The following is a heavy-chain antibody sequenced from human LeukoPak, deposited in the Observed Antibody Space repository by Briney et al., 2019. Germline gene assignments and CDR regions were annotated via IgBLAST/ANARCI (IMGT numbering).Heavy chain of an antibody. CDR3: ATRGGSYYGYFGY. CDR2: ISGSGDST. V-gene: IGHV3-23*01. Sequence: PSETLSLTCTVSGGSVSSGSYYWSWVRQAPGKGLEWVSAISGSGDSTYYADSLKGRFTISRDNSKNTLSLQMNSLRVGDTAVYYCATRGGSYYGYFGYWGQGILVSVSS. CDR1: GGSVSSGSYY. J-gene: IGHJ4*02. D-gene: IGHD1-26*01.